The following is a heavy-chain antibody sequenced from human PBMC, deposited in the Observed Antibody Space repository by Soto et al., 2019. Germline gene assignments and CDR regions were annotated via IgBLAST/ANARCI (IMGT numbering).Heavy chain of an antibody. J-gene: IGHJ4*02. V-gene: IGHV1-2*02. CDR2: INPRSGDT. CDR1: GYTFTGYF. D-gene: IGHD6-6*01. CDR3: AREGIAARIPSG. Sequence: ASVKVSCKASGYTFTGYFLHWVRQAPGQGLEWLGWINPRSGDTNYAQDFQGRVIMTRDTSISTAYLEVTRLTSDDTAIYYCAREGIAARIPSGWGQGTLVTVSS.